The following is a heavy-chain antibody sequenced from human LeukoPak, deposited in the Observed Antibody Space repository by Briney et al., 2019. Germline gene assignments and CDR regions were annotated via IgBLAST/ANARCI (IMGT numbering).Heavy chain of an antibody. CDR1: GFTFSSYA. CDR2: ISGSGGST. CDR3: ARDRALYDSRRGYYYTEDDY. D-gene: IGHD3-22*01. V-gene: IGHV3-23*01. J-gene: IGHJ4*02. Sequence: GGSLRLSCAASGFTFSSYAMSWVRQAPGKGLEWVSAISGSGGSTYYADSVKGRFTTSRDNSKNTLYLQMNSLRAEDTAVYYCARDRALYDSRRGYYYTEDDYWGQGTLVTVSS.